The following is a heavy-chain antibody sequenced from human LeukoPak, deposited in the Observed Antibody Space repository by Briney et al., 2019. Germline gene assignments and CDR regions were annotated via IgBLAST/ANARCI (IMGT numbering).Heavy chain of an antibody. CDR1: GITLSNYG. CDR2: ISGSGGSA. J-gene: IGHJ4*02. D-gene: IGHD2-2*02. CDR3: AKETGVPAAIPDYYFDY. V-gene: IGHV3-23*01. Sequence: GGSLRLSCAVSGITLSNYGMSWVRQAPGKGPEWVAGISGSGGSAYYADSVKGRFTISRDNSKNTLYLQMNSLRAEDTAVYYCAKETGVPAAIPDYYFDYWGQGTLVTVSS.